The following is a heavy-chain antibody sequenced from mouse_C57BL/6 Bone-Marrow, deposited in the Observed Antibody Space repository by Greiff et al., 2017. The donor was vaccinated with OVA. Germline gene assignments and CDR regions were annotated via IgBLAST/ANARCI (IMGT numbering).Heavy chain of an antibody. CDR3: ARDSLEYDPFAY. CDR1: GFTFSSYA. D-gene: IGHD2-3*01. V-gene: IGHV5-4*01. J-gene: IGHJ3*01. CDR2: ISDGGSYT. Sequence: DVQLVESGGGLVKPGGSLKLSCAASGFTFSSYAMSWVRQTPEKRLEWVATISDGGSYTYYPDNVKGRFTISRDNAKNNLYLQMSHLKSEDTAMYYCARDSLEYDPFAYWGQGTLVTVSA.